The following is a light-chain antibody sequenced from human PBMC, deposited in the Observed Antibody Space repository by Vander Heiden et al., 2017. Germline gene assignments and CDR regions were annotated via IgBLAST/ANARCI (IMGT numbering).Light chain of an antibody. V-gene: IGKV1-39*01. CDR3: QQSYSTPGT. CDR2: AAS. Sequence: IQMTQTPSSLSASVGDRVTITCRASQSISSYLHWYQQKPGKAPKLLIYAASSLQSGVPSRFSGSGSGTDFTLTISSLQPEDFATYYCQQSYSTPGTFGQGTKVEIK. J-gene: IGKJ1*01. CDR1: QSISSY.